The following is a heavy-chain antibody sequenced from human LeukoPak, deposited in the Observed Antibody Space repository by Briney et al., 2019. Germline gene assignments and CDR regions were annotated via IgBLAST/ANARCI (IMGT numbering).Heavy chain of an antibody. CDR1: GFTFSSYA. D-gene: IGHD1-26*01. J-gene: IGHJ4*02. Sequence: GGSLRLSCAASGFTFSSYAMGWVRQTPGKGLEWLSTISGSVGSTYYAESVKGRFTISRDNSKNTLYLQMNSLRAEDTAVYYCAKGHSGSWSQTFYWGQGTLVTVSS. CDR2: ISGSVGST. V-gene: IGHV3-23*01. CDR3: AKGHSGSWSQTFY.